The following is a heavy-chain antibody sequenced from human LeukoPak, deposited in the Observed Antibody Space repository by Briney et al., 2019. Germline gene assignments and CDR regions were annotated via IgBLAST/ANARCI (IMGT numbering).Heavy chain of an antibody. D-gene: IGHD6-19*01. Sequence: SETLSLTCAVSGYSISSGYYWGWIRQPPGKGLEWIGSIYHSGSTYYNPFLKSRVTISVDTSKNQFSLKLSSVTAADTAVYYCASPGYSSGWYDYWGQGTLVTVSS. CDR2: IYHSGST. V-gene: IGHV4-38-2*01. CDR3: ASPGYSSGWYDY. J-gene: IGHJ4*02. CDR1: GYSISSGYY.